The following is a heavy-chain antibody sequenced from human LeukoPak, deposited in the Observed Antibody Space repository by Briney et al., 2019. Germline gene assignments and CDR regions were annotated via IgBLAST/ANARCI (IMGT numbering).Heavy chain of an antibody. Sequence: PGGSLRLSCAASGFTFSDYYMSWIRQAPGKGLEWVSYISSSGSTIYYADSVKGRFTISRDNAKNSLYLQMNSPRAEDTAVYYCARTTVPNPRYFDLWGRGTLVTVSS. J-gene: IGHJ2*01. D-gene: IGHD4-17*01. CDR1: GFTFSDYY. CDR2: ISSSGSTI. V-gene: IGHV3-11*01. CDR3: ARTTVPNPRYFDL.